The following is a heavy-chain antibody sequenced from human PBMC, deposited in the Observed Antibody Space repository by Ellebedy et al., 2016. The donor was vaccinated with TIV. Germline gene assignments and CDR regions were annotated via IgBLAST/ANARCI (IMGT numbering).Heavy chain of an antibody. V-gene: IGHV1-18*01. J-gene: IGHJ4*02. Sequence: AASVKVSCKASGYTFSSDGISWVRQARGQGLEWMGWISAHNGNTKYAQKVQDRGTMTTDTSTSTAYMELRSLGSDDTAIYYCARDPHSSDSYVEGRHFDYWGQGTLVTVSS. CDR1: GYTFSSDG. CDR3: ARDPHSSDSYVEGRHFDY. D-gene: IGHD6-19*01. CDR2: ISAHNGNT.